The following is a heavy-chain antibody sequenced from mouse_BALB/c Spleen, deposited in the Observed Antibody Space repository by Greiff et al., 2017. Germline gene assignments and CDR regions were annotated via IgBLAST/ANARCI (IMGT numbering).Heavy chain of an antibody. D-gene: IGHD2-4*01. Sequence: ESGPGLVKPSQSLSLTCTVTGYSITSDYAWNWIRQFPGNKLEWMGYISYSGSTSYNPSLKSRISITRDTSKNQFFLQLNSVTTEDTATYYCARRDYDEGGLLAYWGQGTLVTVSA. CDR1: GYSITSDYA. V-gene: IGHV3-2*02. CDR3: ARRDYDEGGLLAY. J-gene: IGHJ3*01. CDR2: ISYSGST.